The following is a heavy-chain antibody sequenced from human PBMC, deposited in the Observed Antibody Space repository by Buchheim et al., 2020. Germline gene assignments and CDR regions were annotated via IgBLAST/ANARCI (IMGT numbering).Heavy chain of an antibody. V-gene: IGHV4-4*02. CDR2: IHHGGST. D-gene: IGHD1-26*01. J-gene: IGHJ6*02. CDR3: ARSGYYNMDV. Sequence: QVQLQESGPGLVKPSGTLSLTCDVSGDSMSSHDWWSWARQPPGKGLEWIGEIHHGGSTNYSPSLKGRVTISVDKSKNHFSLKLSSVTAADTAVYYCARSGYYNMDVWGQGTT. CDR1: GDSMSSHDW.